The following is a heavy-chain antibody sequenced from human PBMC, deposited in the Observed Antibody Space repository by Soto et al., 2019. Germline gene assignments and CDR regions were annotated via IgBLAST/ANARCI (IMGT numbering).Heavy chain of an antibody. J-gene: IGHJ4*02. CDR1: GGSISTYD. D-gene: IGHD1-26*01. CDR3: ARGSAYYNY. V-gene: IGHV4-59*01. CDR2: IYYSGST. Sequence: QVQLQESGPGLVKPSETLSLTCSVSGGSISTYDWTWIRQPPGKTLEWIGYIYYSGSTKYNPSLNSRVTISVDKSKNHFSLKLTSVTAADTAVYYCARGSAYYNYWGQGTLVTVSS.